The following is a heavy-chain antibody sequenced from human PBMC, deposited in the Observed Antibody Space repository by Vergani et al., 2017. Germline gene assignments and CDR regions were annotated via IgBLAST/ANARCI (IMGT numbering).Heavy chain of an antibody. CDR1: GFTFDDYA. CDR3: ARAIGRQFDY. CDR2: ISWNSGSI. J-gene: IGHJ4*02. V-gene: IGHV3-9*01. Sequence: EVQLVESGGGLVQPGRSLRLSCAASGFTFDDYAMHWVRQAPGKGLEWVSGISWNSGSIGYADSVKGRFTISRDNAKNSLYLQMNRLRAEDTSLYYCARAIGRQFDYWGQGTLVTVSS.